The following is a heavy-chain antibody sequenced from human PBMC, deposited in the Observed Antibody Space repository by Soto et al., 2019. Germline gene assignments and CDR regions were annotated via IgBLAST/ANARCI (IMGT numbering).Heavy chain of an antibody. V-gene: IGHV4-59*01. Sequence: QVQLQESGPGLVKPSETLSLTCSISGGSISDYQWNWIRQPPGKGLEWIEYIYYSGRTNYNPSLKSRLTISLDTSTRQFSLRLRSVTAADTAVYYCARMRGLGEISPYLDYWGQGALVTVSS. CDR2: IYYSGRT. J-gene: IGHJ4*02. D-gene: IGHD3-16*01. CDR3: ARMRGLGEISPYLDY. CDR1: GGSISDYQ.